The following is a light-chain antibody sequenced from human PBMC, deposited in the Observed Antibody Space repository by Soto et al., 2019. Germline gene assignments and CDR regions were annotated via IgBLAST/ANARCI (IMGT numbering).Light chain of an antibody. CDR1: SGSIASNY. J-gene: IGLJ3*02. V-gene: IGLV6-57*03. CDR2: EDN. CDR3: QSYDSGISGV. Sequence: NFMLTQPHSVSESPGKTVTISCTRSSGSIASNYVQWYQQRPGSAPTTVIYEDNQRPSGVPDRFSGSIDSSSNSASLTISGLKTEDEADYYCQSYDSGISGVFGGGTKLTVL.